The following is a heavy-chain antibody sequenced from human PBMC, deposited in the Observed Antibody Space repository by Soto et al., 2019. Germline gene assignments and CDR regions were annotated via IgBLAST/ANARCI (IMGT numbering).Heavy chain of an antibody. Sequence: GGSLRLSCAASGFTFSSYGMHWVRQAPGKGLEWVAVISYDGSNKYYADSVKGRFTISRDNSKNTLYLQMNSLRAEDTAVYYCAKDLGYGSGRYLYYYYRMDVWGQGTKVTVYS. CDR2: ISYDGSNK. CDR3: AKDLGYGSGRYLYYYYRMDV. CDR1: GFTFSSYG. J-gene: IGHJ6*02. V-gene: IGHV3-30*18. D-gene: IGHD3-10*01.